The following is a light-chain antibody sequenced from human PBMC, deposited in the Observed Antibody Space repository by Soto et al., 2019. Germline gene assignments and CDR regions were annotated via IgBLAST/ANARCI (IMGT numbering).Light chain of an antibody. CDR1: QSVSSSY. Sequence: EIVLTQSPGTLSLSPGERATLSCRASQSVSSSYLAWYQQKSGQAPRLLIYGASNRATGIPDRFSGSGSGTDFTLTISRLEPEDFAVYYCQQYGRSSWTFGKGTKVDIK. CDR3: QQYGRSSWT. J-gene: IGKJ1*01. V-gene: IGKV3-20*01. CDR2: GAS.